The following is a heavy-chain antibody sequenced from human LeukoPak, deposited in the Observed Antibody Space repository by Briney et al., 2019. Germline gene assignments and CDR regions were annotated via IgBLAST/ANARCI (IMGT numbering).Heavy chain of an antibody. CDR2: ITSSSSFT. D-gene: IGHD3-10*01. CDR1: GFSFSDYY. J-gene: IGHJ6*02. V-gene: IGHV3-11*06. Sequence: PGGSLRLSCAASGFSFSDYYMSWIRQAPGKGLEWLSYITSSSSFTNYADSVKGRFTISRDNAKNSLYLQMNSLRAEDTAVYYCASADYYGSGSYYYYYGMDVWGQGTTVTVSS. CDR3: ASADYYGSGSYYYYYGMDV.